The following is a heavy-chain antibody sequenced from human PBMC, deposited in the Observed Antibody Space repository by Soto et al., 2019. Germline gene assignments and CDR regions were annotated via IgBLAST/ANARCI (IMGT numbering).Heavy chain of an antibody. CDR1: GFTFSSYG. J-gene: IGHJ4*02. CDR3: ARSPTVVTEGIDY. D-gene: IGHD4-17*01. CDR2: IWYDGSNK. V-gene: IGHV3-33*01. Sequence: QVQLVESGGGVVQPGRSLRLSCAASGFTFSSYGMHWVRQAPGKGLEWVAVIWYDGSNKYYADSVKGRFTISRDNSKNTLYLQMNSLRAEDTAVYYCARSPTVVTEGIDYWGQGTLVTVPS.